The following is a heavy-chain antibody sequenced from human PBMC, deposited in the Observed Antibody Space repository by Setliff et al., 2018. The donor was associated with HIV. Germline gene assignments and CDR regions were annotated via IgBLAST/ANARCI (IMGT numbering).Heavy chain of an antibody. CDR2: IYSGGRT. V-gene: IGHV3-53*01. D-gene: IGHD3-22*01. CDR3: ARDGTGYDARLDY. CDR1: GFTVSGNY. Sequence: GGSLRLSCVVSGFTVSGNYMSWVRQAPGKGLEWVAIIYSGGRTYYTESVKGRFTVSRDNSKNTLYLQMNSLRVEDTADYYCARDGTGYDARLDYWGQGTLVTVSS. J-gene: IGHJ4*02.